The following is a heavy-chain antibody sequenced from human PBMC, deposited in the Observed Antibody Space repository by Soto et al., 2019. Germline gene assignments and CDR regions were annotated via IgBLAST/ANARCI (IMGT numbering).Heavy chain of an antibody. Sequence: GGSLRLSCAASGFTFSDYYMSWIRQAPGKGLEWVSYISSSGSTIYYADSVKGRFTISRDNAKNSLYLQMNSLRAEDTAVYYCARDTGSYGDSLYYYYYYMDVWGKGTTVTVSS. D-gene: IGHD4-17*01. J-gene: IGHJ6*03. CDR3: ARDTGSYGDSLYYYYYYMDV. V-gene: IGHV3-11*01. CDR2: ISSSGSTI. CDR1: GFTFSDYY.